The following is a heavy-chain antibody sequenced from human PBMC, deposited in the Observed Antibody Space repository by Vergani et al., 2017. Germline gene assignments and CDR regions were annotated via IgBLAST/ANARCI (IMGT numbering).Heavy chain of an antibody. J-gene: IGHJ4*02. D-gene: IGHD2-2*02. CDR2: INHSGST. V-gene: IGHV4-34*01. Sequence: QVQLQQWGAGLLKPSETLSLTCAVYGGSFSGYYWSWIRQPPGKGLEWIGEINHSGSTNYNPSLKSRVTISVDTSKNQFSLKLSSVTAADTALYYCARGAQYCSSTSCYTSPFDYWGQGTLVTVSS. CDR1: GGSFSGYY. CDR3: ARGAQYCSSTSCYTSPFDY.